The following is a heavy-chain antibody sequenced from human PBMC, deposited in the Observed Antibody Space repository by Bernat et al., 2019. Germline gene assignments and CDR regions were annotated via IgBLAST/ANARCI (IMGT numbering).Heavy chain of an antibody. CDR1: GFTVSSNY. V-gene: IGHV3-53*01. J-gene: IGHJ2*01. CDR2: IYSGGST. D-gene: IGHD3-9*01. Sequence: EVQLVESGGGLIQPGGSLRLSCAASGFTVSSNYMSWVRQAPGKGLEWVSVIYSGGSTYYADSVKGRFTISRANSKNTLYLQMNSLRAEDTAVYYCAREGTYYDILTGYYGNWYFDLWGRGTLVTVSS. CDR3: AREGTYYDILTGYYGNWYFDL.